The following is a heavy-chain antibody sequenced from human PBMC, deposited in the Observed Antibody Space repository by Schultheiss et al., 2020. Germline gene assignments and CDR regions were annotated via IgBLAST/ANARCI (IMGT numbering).Heavy chain of an antibody. V-gene: IGHV1-2*02. CDR2: INPSNGDT. CDR3: ARDRAYYYYGMDD. CDR1: GYTFTGYY. Sequence: WGSLRLSCKASGYTFTGYYMHWVRQAPGQGLEWMGWINPSNGDTDYAQKFQGRVTMTGDTSITTVYMELSRLRSDDTAVYYCARDRAYYYYGMDDWGQGTTVTVSS. J-gene: IGHJ6*02. D-gene: IGHD5-24*01.